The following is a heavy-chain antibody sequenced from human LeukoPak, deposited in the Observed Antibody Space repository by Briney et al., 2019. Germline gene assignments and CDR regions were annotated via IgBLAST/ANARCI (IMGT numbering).Heavy chain of an antibody. CDR1: GGSISSYY. V-gene: IGHV4-59*01. J-gene: IGHJ6*03. CDR2: VYYSGST. D-gene: IGHD1-26*01. CDR3: ARAAYIGTTYYYSYMDV. Sequence: PSETLSLTCTVSGGSISSYYWNWIRQPPGEGLEWIGYVYYSGSTNYNPSLKSRVTISVDTSKSQFSLNLTSVTAADAAVYYCARAAYIGTTYYYSYMDVWGKGTTVTVSS.